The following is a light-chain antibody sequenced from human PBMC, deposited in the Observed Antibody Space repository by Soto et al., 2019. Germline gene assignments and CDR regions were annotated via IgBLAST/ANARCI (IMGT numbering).Light chain of an antibody. CDR2: GAS. CDR1: QGITNY. J-gene: IGKJ5*01. V-gene: IGKV1-33*01. CDR3: QQYDSVFT. Sequence: DIKVTHSPSSLSAYVGDRVTITCQASQGITNYLNWYQQKPGKAPKLLIYGASNLETGVPSRFSGSGSGTDFTFTISSLQAEDIATYFCQQYDSVFTFGQGTRLEIK.